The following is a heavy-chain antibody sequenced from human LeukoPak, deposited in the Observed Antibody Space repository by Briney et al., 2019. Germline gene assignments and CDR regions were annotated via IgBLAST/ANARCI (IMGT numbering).Heavy chain of an antibody. D-gene: IGHD2-21*01. CDR2: ISGSGGGT. CDR3: AKARPELLLNALDV. CDR1: GFTFITSA. Sequence: GGSLRLSCAASGFTFITSAMTWGRQAPGKGLEWVSTISGSGGGTYYVDYLNGRFTISRDNSKNTLFLHMIRLRAEDTAVYYCAKARPELLLNALDVWGQGTVVSVSS. V-gene: IGHV3-23*01. J-gene: IGHJ3*01.